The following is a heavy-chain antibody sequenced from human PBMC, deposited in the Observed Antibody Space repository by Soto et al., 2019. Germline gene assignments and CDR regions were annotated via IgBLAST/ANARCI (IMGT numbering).Heavy chain of an antibody. V-gene: IGHV2-5*02. Sequence: QITLKESGPTVVKPTETLTLTCTFSGFSLTTSGVGVGWVRQSPGKAPDWLGLIYWDDDKRYSTSLNSRLIITKDTSKNQVVLTMANVDPADTATYYCAHRVLRTVFGLVTTTAIYFDFWGPGTPVVVSS. CDR1: GFSLTTSGVG. CDR3: AHRVLRTVFGLVTTTAIYFDF. CDR2: IYWDDDK. J-gene: IGHJ4*02. D-gene: IGHD3-3*01.